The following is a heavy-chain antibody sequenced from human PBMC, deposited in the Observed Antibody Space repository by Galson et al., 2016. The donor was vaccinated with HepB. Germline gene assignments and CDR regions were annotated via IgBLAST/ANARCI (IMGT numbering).Heavy chain of an antibody. J-gene: IGHJ4*02. CDR1: GFTFTRHS. CDR3: ARDESGDYRLEY. CDR2: ISSNGDTI. V-gene: IGHV3-48*01. Sequence: SLRLSCAASGFTFTRHSMNWVRQVPGKGLEWVTYISSNGDTIYYADSVKGRFSISRDIAKNSLYLQMNSLRADDTGVYYCARDESGDYRLEYWGRGTLVTVAS. D-gene: IGHD4-17*01.